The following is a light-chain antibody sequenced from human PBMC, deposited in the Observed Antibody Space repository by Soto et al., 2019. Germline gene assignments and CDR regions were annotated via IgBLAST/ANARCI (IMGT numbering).Light chain of an antibody. CDR2: DNN. CDR3: GTWESSRWVVV. J-gene: IGLJ2*01. Sequence: QSVLTQPPSVSAAPGQRVTIFCSGTSTNIGDNYVSWYQHPPGTAPNLRIYDNNKRPSAIPDRFSGSKSGTSATLGITVLQTGDEADYYWGTWESSRWVVVFGGGTK. CDR1: STNIGDNY. V-gene: IGLV1-51*01.